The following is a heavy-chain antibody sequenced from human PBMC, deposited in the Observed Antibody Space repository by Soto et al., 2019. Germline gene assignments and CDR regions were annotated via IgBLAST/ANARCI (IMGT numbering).Heavy chain of an antibody. CDR1: GYTFTSYG. J-gene: IGHJ6*02. Sequence: GASVKVSCKASGYTFTSYGISWVRQAPGQGLEWMGWISAYNGNTNYAQKLQGRVTMTTDTSTSTAYMELRSLRSDDTAVYYCARAGDTIFGVVIIRMDVWGQGTTVTVSS. CDR3: ARAGDTIFGVVIIRMDV. D-gene: IGHD3-3*01. V-gene: IGHV1-18*01. CDR2: ISAYNGNT.